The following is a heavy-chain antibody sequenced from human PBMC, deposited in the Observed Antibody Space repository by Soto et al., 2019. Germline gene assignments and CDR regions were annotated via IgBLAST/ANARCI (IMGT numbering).Heavy chain of an antibody. D-gene: IGHD3-3*01. Sequence: QVQLVESGGGVVQPGRSLRLSCAASGFTFSSYGMHWVRQAPGKGLEWVAVIWYDGSNKYYADSVKGRFTISRDNSKNTLYLQMTSLRAEDTAVYYCARGTSLRFLEWLLVSPFDYWGQGTLVTVSS. J-gene: IGHJ4*02. CDR3: ARGTSLRFLEWLLVSPFDY. CDR2: IWYDGSNK. V-gene: IGHV3-33*01. CDR1: GFTFSSYG.